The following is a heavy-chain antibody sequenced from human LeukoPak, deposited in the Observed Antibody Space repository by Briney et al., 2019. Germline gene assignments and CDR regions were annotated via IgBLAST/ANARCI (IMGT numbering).Heavy chain of an antibody. CDR3: ARDKPTLTNTDDY. J-gene: IGHJ4*02. CDR1: GYTFTGYY. Sequence: ASVKVSCKASGYTFTGYYMHWVRQAPGQGLEWMGWINPNSGGTNYAQKFQGRVTMTRDTSTSTAYMELRSLRSAATAMYYCARDKPTLTNTDDYWGQGTLVTVSS. V-gene: IGHV1-2*02. D-gene: IGHD4-11*01. CDR2: INPNSGGT.